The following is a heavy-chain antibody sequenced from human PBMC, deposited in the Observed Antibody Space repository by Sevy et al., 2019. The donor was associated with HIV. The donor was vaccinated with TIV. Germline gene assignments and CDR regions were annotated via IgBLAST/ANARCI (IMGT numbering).Heavy chain of an antibody. Sequence: GGSLRLSCAASGFTFSSYGMHWVRQAPGKGLEWVAFIRDDGSNKYYADSVKGRFTISRDNSKNTLYLQMNSLRAEDTAVYYCAKVPAGGTTLYYYCYMDVWGQGTTVTVSS. CDR1: GFTFSSYG. CDR2: IRDDGSNK. D-gene: IGHD1-7*01. CDR3: AKVPAGGTTLYYYCYMDV. J-gene: IGHJ6*03. V-gene: IGHV3-30*02.